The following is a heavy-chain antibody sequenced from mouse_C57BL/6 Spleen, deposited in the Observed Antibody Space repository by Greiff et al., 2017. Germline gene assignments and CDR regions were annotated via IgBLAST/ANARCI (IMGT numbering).Heavy chain of an antibody. CDR3: ARSYYGSSYELNWYFDV. Sequence: EVKLVESGGGLVKPGGSLKLSCAASGFTFSDYGMHWVRQAPEKGLEWVAYISSGSSTIYYADTVKGRFTISRDNAKNPLFLQMTSLRSEDTAMYYCARSYYGSSYELNWYFDVWGTGTTVTVSS. D-gene: IGHD1-1*01. J-gene: IGHJ1*03. V-gene: IGHV5-17*01. CDR2: ISSGSSTI. CDR1: GFTFSDYG.